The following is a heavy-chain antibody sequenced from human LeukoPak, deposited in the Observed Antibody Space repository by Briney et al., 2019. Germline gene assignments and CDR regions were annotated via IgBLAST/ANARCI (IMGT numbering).Heavy chain of an antibody. Sequence: PGGSLRLSCAAPGFTFSSYAMHWVRQAPGKGLEWVAVISYDGSNKYYADSVKGRFTISRDNSKNTLYLQMNSLRAEDTAVYYCATSRDGYNYNFDYWGQGTLVTVSS. CDR2: ISYDGSNK. D-gene: IGHD5-24*01. CDR3: ATSRDGYNYNFDY. CDR1: GFTFSSYA. V-gene: IGHV3-30-3*01. J-gene: IGHJ4*02.